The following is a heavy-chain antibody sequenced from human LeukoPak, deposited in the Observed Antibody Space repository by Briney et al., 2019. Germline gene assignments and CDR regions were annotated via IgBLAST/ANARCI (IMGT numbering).Heavy chain of an antibody. D-gene: IGHD6-13*01. CDR1: GFTFSAYA. V-gene: IGHV3-23*01. J-gene: IGHJ4*02. CDR3: AKAPGSSWAAFDS. CDR2: IGSVGHST. Sequence: PGGSLRLSCEASGFTFSAYAMTWVRQAPGKGLEWVSLIGSVGHSTYYGDSVKGRFTISRDNSKNTLSLQMNSLRVEDTAIYYCAKAPGSSWAAFDSWGQGTLVTVSS.